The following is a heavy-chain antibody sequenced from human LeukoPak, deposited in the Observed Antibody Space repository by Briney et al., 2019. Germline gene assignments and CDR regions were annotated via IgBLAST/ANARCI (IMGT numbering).Heavy chain of an antibody. V-gene: IGHV3-21*01. Sequence: GGSLRLSCAASGFTFSSYSMNWVRQAPGKGLEWVSSISSSSSYIYYADSVKGRFTISRDNAKNSLYLQMNSLRAEDTAVYYCARVLRAAGTGFDNWGQGTLVTVSS. D-gene: IGHD6-13*01. CDR3: ARVLRAAGTGFDN. CDR1: GFTFSSYS. CDR2: ISSSSSYI. J-gene: IGHJ4*02.